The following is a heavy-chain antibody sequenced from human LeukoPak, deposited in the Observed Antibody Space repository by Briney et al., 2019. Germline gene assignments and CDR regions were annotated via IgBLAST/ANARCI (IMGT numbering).Heavy chain of an antibody. CDR1: GFIFSTYV. CDR2: ISGSGDST. V-gene: IGHV3-23*01. D-gene: IGHD2-15*01. CDR3: AKCSGGLSFD. Sequence: PGGSLRLSCAASGFIFSTYVMTWVRQAPGQGLEWVSVISGSGDSTDYADSVKGRFTISRDNAKNTVYLHKNSLRAEDTAIYFCAKCSGGLSFDWGQGTLVTVSS. J-gene: IGHJ4*02.